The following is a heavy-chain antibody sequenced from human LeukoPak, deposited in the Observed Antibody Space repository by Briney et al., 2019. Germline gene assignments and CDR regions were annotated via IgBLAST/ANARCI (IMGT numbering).Heavy chain of an antibody. CDR2: FSGSGGST. J-gene: IGHJ4*02. Sequence: RESLRLSCAPSGYTFSSYAMSWVRQAPGKGLEWVSAFSGSGGSTYYADSVMGRFTISRDNPKNTLYLQMNTLRAEDTAVYYCANDIFAVARAFDYGGQRTLVTVPS. V-gene: IGHV3-23*01. CDR3: ANDIFAVARAFDY. D-gene: IGHD6-19*01. CDR1: GYTFSSYA.